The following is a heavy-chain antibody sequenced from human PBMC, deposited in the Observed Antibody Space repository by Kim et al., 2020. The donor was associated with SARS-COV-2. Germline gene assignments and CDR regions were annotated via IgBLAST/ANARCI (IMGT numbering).Heavy chain of an antibody. D-gene: IGHD6-6*01. J-gene: IGHJ6*02. CDR3: ARVIAARPNYYYGMDV. Sequence: SLKSRVTISVDTSKNQFSLKLSSVTAADTAVYYCARVIAARPNYYYGMDVWGQGTTVTVSS. V-gene: IGHV4-34*01.